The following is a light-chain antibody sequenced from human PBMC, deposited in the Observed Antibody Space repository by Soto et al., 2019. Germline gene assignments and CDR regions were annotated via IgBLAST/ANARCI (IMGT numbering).Light chain of an antibody. CDR1: QSLLHSNGYNY. Sequence: DIVMTQSPLSLPVTPGEPASLSCRSSQSLLHSNGYNYLDWYLKKPGQSPQLLIFLGSNRASGVPDRISGSGSGTDFTLKISRVGAEDVGVYFCLQTLHSPLTFGGGTKVEIK. CDR2: LGS. CDR3: LQTLHSPLT. J-gene: IGKJ4*01. V-gene: IGKV2-28*01.